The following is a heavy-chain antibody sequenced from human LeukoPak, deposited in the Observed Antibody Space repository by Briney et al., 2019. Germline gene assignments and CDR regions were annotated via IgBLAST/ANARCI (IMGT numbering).Heavy chain of an antibody. D-gene: IGHD3-16*01. J-gene: IGHJ4*02. CDR2: ISGSSDTT. CDR3: AKRIGGVNSFDH. V-gene: IGHV3-23*01. CDR1: GFTFSSYA. Sequence: GGSLRLPCAGSGFTFSSYAMSWVRQAPGKGLEWVSVISGSSDTTYYADSVKGRFIISRDNSKNTLYLQMNSLRAEDTAVYYCAKRIGGVNSFDHWGQGTLVTVSS.